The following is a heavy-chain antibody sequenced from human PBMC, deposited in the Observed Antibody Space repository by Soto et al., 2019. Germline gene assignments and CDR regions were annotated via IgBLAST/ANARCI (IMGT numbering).Heavy chain of an antibody. V-gene: IGHV1-2*04. D-gene: IGHD4-17*01. CDR2: VDPNGGGS. Sequence: ASVKVSCKASGYTFTGYYMHWVRQAPGQGLEWMGWVDPNGGGSNSAQKFQGSVTMTWDTSITTAYLDLTRLTTNDTATYFCATWVDYGDFEGFDFWGQGTLVTVSS. J-gene: IGHJ4*02. CDR1: GYTFTGYY. CDR3: ATWVDYGDFEGFDF.